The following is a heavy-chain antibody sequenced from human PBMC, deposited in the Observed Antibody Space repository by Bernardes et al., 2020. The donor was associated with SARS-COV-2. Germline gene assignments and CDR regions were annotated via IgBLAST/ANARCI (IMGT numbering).Heavy chain of an antibody. CDR2: IYYSGST. Sequence: SETLSLTCTVSGGSISSGGYYWSWIRQHPGKGLEWIGYIYYSGSTYYNPSLKSRVTISVDTSKNQFSLKLSSVTAADTAVYYCARDFVVVTAISHYYGMDVWGQGTTVTVSS. D-gene: IGHD2-21*02. J-gene: IGHJ6*02. CDR1: GGSISSGGYY. V-gene: IGHV4-31*03. CDR3: ARDFVVVTAISHYYGMDV.